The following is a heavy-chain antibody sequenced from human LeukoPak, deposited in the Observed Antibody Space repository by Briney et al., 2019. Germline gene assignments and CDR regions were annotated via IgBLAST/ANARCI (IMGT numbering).Heavy chain of an antibody. V-gene: IGHV4-34*01. D-gene: IGHD3-10*01. Sequence: SETLSLTCAVYGGSFSGDYWSWIRQPPWKGLEWIGEINHSGSTNYNPSPKSRVTISVDTSKNQSSPRLSSVNAGDTAVSYCARLMPGYGSGSYPNWFEPWGQGTLVTVYS. CDR3: ARLMPGYGSGSYPNWFEP. CDR2: INHSGST. J-gene: IGHJ5*02. CDR1: GGSFSGDY.